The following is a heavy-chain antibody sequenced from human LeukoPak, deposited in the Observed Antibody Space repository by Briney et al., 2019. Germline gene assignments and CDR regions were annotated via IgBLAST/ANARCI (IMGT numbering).Heavy chain of an antibody. CDR2: IYYSGST. V-gene: IGHV4-30-4*01. J-gene: IGHJ3*02. CDR1: GGSISSGDYY. Sequence: SETLSHTCTVSGGSISSGDYYWSWIRQPPGKGLEWIGYIYYSGSTYYNPSLKSRVTISVDTSKNQFSLKLSSVTAADTAVYYCARPVGQLAPSDAFDIWGQGTMVTVSS. CDR3: ARPVGQLAPSDAFDI. D-gene: IGHD6-13*01.